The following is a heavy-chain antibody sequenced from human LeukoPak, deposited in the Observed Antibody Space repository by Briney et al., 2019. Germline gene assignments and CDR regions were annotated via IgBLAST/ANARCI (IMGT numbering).Heavy chain of an antibody. J-gene: IGHJ6*03. D-gene: IGHD2-15*01. CDR2: INHSGST. CDR1: GGSFSGYY. Sequence: SETLSLTCAVYGGSFSGYYWSWIRQPPGKGLEWIGEINHSGSTNYNPSLKSRVTISVDTSRNQFSLKLSSVTAADTAVYYRATKGDELLNYYYYYMDVWGKGTTVTVSS. CDR3: ATKGDELLNYYYYYMDV. V-gene: IGHV4-34*01.